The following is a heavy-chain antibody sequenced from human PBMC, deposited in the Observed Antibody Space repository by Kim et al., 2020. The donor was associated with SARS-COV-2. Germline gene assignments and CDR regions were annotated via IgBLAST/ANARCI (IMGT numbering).Heavy chain of an antibody. J-gene: IGHJ6*02. CDR3: ARDPTSKYCSGGSCYYYYYGMDV. Sequence: ASVKVSCKASGYTFTSYGISWVRQAPGQGLEWMGWISAYNGNTNYAQKLQGRVTMTTDTSTSTAYMELRSLRSDDTAVYYCARDPTSKYCSGGSCYYYYYGMDVWDQGTTVTVSS. V-gene: IGHV1-18*04. D-gene: IGHD2-15*01. CDR1: GYTFTSYG. CDR2: ISAYNGNT.